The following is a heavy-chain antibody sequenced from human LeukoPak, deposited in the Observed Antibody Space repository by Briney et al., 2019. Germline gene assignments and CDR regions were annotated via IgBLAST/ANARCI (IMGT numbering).Heavy chain of an antibody. CDR1: GFTFSSYA. CDR2: ISYDGSNK. D-gene: IGHD3-9*01. J-gene: IGHJ4*02. Sequence: GGSLRLSCAASGFTFSSYAMHWVRKAPGKGLEWVAVISYDGSNKYYADSVKGRFTISRDNSKNTLYLQMNSLRAEDTAVYYCARDQNDILTGYPDYWGQGTLVTVSS. V-gene: IGHV3-30-3*01. CDR3: ARDQNDILTGYPDY.